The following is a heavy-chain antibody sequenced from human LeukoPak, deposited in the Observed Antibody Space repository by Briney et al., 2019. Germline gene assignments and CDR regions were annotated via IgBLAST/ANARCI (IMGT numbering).Heavy chain of an antibody. J-gene: IGHJ4*02. D-gene: IGHD3-10*01. Sequence: GGSLRLSCLASGFTFDDYGIGWVRQAPGKGLEWVSGINWNGGSTDYADSVKGRFTISRDNAKNSVSLRVEDTALYHCVLTSGSGSYRGYLNYWGQGTLVAVSS. CDR1: GFTFDDYG. V-gene: IGHV3-20*01. CDR2: INWNGGST. CDR3: VLTSGSGSYRGYLNY.